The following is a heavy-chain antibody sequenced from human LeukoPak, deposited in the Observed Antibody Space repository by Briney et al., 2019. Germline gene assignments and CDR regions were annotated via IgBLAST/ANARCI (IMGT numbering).Heavy chain of an antibody. J-gene: IGHJ4*02. CDR2: VHYGGST. CDR1: GVTISTYY. CDR3: AGWKSSRWAFDY. V-gene: IGHV4-59*08. D-gene: IGHD6-19*01. Sequence: SETLTLTCTVSGVTISTYYLNWVRQPPGKGLEWVAYVHYGGSTKYDPSLKSRVTLSIDTSKNLFTLKLSAVIAAESAVECGAGWKSSRWAFDYWGQGTLVTVSS.